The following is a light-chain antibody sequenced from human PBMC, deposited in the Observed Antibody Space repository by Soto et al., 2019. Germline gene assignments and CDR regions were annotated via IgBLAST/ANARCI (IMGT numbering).Light chain of an antibody. CDR2: GAS. CDR3: QQYGSSLALT. V-gene: IGKV3-20*01. J-gene: IGKJ4*01. CDR1: QSVSSSY. Sequence: EIVLTQSPGTLSLSPGGRATLSCRASQSVSSSYLAWYQLKPGQAPRLLIYGASSRATGMPDRFSGSGSGTDFNLTMRRLEPEDFAVYYCQQYGSSLALTFGGGTKVEIK.